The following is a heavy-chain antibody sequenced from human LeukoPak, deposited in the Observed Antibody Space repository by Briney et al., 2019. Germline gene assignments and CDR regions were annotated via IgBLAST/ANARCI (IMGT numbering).Heavy chain of an antibody. CDR3: ARGHDRNFFGSKPFDP. V-gene: IGHV1-18*01. J-gene: IGHJ5*02. D-gene: IGHD3-10*01. Sequence: ASVKVSCKASGYTFTSYGISWVRQAPGQGLEWMGWISAYNGNTNYAQKLQGRVTMTTDTSTSTAYMELRSLRSDDTAVYYCARGHDRNFFGSKPFDPWGQGTLVTVSS. CDR1: GYTFTSYG. CDR2: ISAYNGNT.